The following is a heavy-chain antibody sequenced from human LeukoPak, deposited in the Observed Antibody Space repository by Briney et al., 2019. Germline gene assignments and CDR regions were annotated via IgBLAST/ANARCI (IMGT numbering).Heavy chain of an antibody. CDR2: IYHSGST. CDR3: ARVSGRGYYDILTGYRDNWFDP. J-gene: IGHJ5*02. CDR1: GGSISSGGYS. V-gene: IGHV4-30-2*01. Sequence: SETLSLTCAVSGGSISSGGYSWSWIRQPPGKGLEWIGYIYHSGSTYYNPSLKSRVTISVDRSKNQFSLRLSSVTAADTAAYYCARVSGRGYYDILTGYRDNWFDPWGQGTLVTVSS. D-gene: IGHD3-9*01.